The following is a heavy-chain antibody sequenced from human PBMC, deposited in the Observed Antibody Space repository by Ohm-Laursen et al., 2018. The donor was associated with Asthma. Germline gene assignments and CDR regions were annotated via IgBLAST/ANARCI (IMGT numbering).Heavy chain of an antibody. Sequence: SLRLSCAASGFTFRSYNMNWLRPAPGKGLAWVSSISRSSSTIYYADSVKGRFTIARDDSKNTLNHQMSSLRGDDTAVYYCARGQGSGDISGSDPFDLWGQGTTVIVSS. J-gene: IGHJ3*01. CDR2: ISRSSSTI. V-gene: IGHV3-21*04. CDR3: ARGQGSGDISGSDPFDL. D-gene: IGHD3-10*01. CDR1: GFTFRSYN.